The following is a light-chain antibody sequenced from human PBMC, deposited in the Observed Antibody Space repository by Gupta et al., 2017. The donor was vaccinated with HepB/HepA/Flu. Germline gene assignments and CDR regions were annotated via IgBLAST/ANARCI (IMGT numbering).Light chain of an antibody. Sequence: DIVMTQSPDSLAVSLGERATINCKSSQNLLNANNKDYLAWYQKKPGQPPKLLISWASTRESGVPDRFSGSGSRTDFTLTISGLQADDVAVYYCQQYYDIPITFGQGTRLEIK. V-gene: IGKV4-1*01. J-gene: IGKJ5*01. CDR2: WAS. CDR3: QQYYDIPIT. CDR1: QNLLNANNKDY.